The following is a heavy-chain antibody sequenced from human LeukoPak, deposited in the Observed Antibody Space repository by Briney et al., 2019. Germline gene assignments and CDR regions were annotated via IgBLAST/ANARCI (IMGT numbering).Heavy chain of an antibody. CDR1: GFTFSTYG. CDR2: IRYDESNK. Sequence: GESLRLSCAASGFTFSTYGMHWVRQPPGKGLEWVAYIRYDESNKYYADSVKGRLTISRDNSKNTLYLQMNNVRAEDTAVYYCAKKAGSYDHFDYWGQGTLVTVSS. D-gene: IGHD1-26*01. J-gene: IGHJ4*02. CDR3: AKKAGSYDHFDY. V-gene: IGHV3-30*02.